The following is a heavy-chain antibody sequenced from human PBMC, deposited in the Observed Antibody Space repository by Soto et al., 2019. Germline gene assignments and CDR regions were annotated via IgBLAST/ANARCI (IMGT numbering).Heavy chain of an antibody. Sequence: ASVKVSCKASGYTITGYYMHWVRQAPGQGLEWMGWINPNSGGTNYAQKFQGRVTMTRDTSISTAYMEPCRLRSDDTAVYYCATARRSCSSTSCHPTTSLAYWGQGTLVTVSS. D-gene: IGHD2-2*01. J-gene: IGHJ4*02. V-gene: IGHV1-2*02. CDR3: ATARRSCSSTSCHPTTSLAY. CDR1: GYTITGYY. CDR2: INPNSGGT.